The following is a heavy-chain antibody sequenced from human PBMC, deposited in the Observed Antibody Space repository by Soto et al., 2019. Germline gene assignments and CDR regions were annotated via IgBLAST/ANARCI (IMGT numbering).Heavy chain of an antibody. CDR2: IYYSGST. V-gene: IGHV4-39*01. D-gene: IGHD6-19*01. J-gene: IGHJ6*02. Sequence: QLQLQESGPGLVKPSETLSLTCTVSGGSISSSSYYWGWIRQPPGKGLEWIGSIYYSGSTYYNPSLKSRVTRSVDTSKNQFSLKLSSVTAADTAVYYCARQARKWLVPDYYYGMDVWGQGTTVTVSS. CDR1: GGSISSSSYY. CDR3: ARQARKWLVPDYYYGMDV.